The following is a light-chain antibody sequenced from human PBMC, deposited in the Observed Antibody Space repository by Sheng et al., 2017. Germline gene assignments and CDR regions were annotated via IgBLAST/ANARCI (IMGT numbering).Light chain of an antibody. J-gene: IGKJ2*03. CDR2: AAS. CDR1: QGITNS. V-gene: IGKV1-NL1*01. Sequence: DIQMTQSPSSLSAFVGDRVTITCRASQGITNSLAWYQQKPGKAPQLLLYAASRLESGVPSRFSGSGSGTDYTLTISSLQPEDFATYYCQQYYSTLHSFGQGTKLEIK. CDR3: QQYYSTLHS.